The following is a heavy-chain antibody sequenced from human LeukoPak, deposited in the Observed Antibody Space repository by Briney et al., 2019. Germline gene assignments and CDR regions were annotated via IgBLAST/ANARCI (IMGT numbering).Heavy chain of an antibody. CDR2: IRSKAYGGTT. V-gene: IGHV3-49*04. D-gene: IGHD2-2*01. CDR3: TRNKLGYCSSTSCYEDYCFDY. CDR1: GFTFGDYA. J-gene: IGHJ4*02. Sequence: GRSLRLSCTASGFTFGDYAMSWVRQAPGKGLEWVGFIRSKAYGGTTEYAASVKGRFTISRDDSKSIAYLQMNSLKTEDTAVYYCTRNKLGYCSSTSCYEDYCFDYWGQGTLVTVSS.